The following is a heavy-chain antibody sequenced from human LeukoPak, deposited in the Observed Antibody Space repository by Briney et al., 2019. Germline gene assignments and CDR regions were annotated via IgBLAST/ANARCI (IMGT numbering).Heavy chain of an antibody. CDR3: AKGGGYEAQYYYYYLDV. J-gene: IGHJ6*03. V-gene: IGHV3-30*02. CDR2: IRYDGSNK. CDR1: GFTLSSYG. Sequence: PGGSLRLSCAASGFTLSSYGMHWLRQARGQGLEWVAFIRYDGSNKYYADSVKGRFTISRDNSKNTLYLQMKSLRAEDTAVYYCAKGGGYEAQYYYYYLDVWGKGTTVTISS. D-gene: IGHD5-12*01.